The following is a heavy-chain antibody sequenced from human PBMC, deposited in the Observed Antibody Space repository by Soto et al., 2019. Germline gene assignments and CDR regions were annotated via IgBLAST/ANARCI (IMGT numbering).Heavy chain of an antibody. CDR1: GYTFTSYD. Sequence: QVQLVQSGAEVKKPGASVKVSCKASGYTFTSYDINWVRQATGQGLEWMGWMNPNSGNTGYPQKFQGRVTMTRNTYISTAYMELSSLSSEDTAVYYCARGYVFRFLEWLYWFDPWGQGTLVTVSS. CDR3: ARGYVFRFLEWLYWFDP. V-gene: IGHV1-8*01. J-gene: IGHJ5*02. D-gene: IGHD3-3*01. CDR2: MNPNSGNT.